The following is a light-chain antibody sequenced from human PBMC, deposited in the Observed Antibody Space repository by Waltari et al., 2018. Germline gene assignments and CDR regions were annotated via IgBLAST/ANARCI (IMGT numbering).Light chain of an antibody. CDR3: LSFSAVGTRV. CDR1: SSDVGRYNY. J-gene: IGLJ1*01. Sequence: QSALTQPASVSGSPGQSITISCTGTSSDVGRYNYVSWYQQHPDKVPKLLIFDVIYRPYGVSDRCSGSKSGNTASLTISGLRADDEADYYCLSFSAVGTRVFGTGTRVTVL. CDR2: DVI. V-gene: IGLV2-14*03.